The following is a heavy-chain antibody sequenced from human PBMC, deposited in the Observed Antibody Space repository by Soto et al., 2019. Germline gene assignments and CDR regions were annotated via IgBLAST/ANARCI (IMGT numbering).Heavy chain of an antibody. CDR2: IIPKFGTA. V-gene: IGHV1-69*12. D-gene: IGHD2-21*01. Sequence: QVRLEQSGGEVKKPGSSVKVSCRVSGGIFSDYAVSWVRQAPGQGLQWVGGIIPKFGTAKYARKFEDRVTLXANXLTSTVYMEINNLRSEDTALYYCARDKLSSLVVETPHLFDAWGQGTLLTVSS. CDR3: ARDKLSSLVVETPHLFDA. J-gene: IGHJ5*02. CDR1: GGIFSDYA.